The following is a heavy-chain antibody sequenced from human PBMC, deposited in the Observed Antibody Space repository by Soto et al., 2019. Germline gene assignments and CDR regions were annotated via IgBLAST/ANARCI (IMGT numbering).Heavy chain of an antibody. Sequence: SETLSLTCAVYGGSFSGYYWSWIRQPPGKGLEWIGEINHSGSTNYNPSLKSRVTISVDTSKNQFSLKLSSVTAADTAVYYCASSGPTVTTASPSISDWFDPWGRGTLVTVSS. V-gene: IGHV4-34*01. CDR3: ASSGPTVTTASPSISDWFDP. CDR2: INHSGST. D-gene: IGHD4-17*01. CDR1: GGSFSGYY. J-gene: IGHJ5*02.